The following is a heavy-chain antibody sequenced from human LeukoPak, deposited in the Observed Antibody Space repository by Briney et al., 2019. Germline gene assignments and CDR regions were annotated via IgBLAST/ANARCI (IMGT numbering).Heavy chain of an antibody. V-gene: IGHV3-21*01. Sequence: PGGSLRLSCAASEFTFSSYSMNWVRQAPGKGREGVSSISSSRYIYYADSVKGRFTISRDNAQNSLYLQMNSLSAEDTAVYYCARDHDYCSSTSCYFHYYYYYGMDVWGQGTTVTVSS. D-gene: IGHD2-2*01. CDR3: ARDHDYCSSTSCYFHYYYYYGMDV. CDR2: ISSSRYI. CDR1: EFTFSSYS. J-gene: IGHJ6*02.